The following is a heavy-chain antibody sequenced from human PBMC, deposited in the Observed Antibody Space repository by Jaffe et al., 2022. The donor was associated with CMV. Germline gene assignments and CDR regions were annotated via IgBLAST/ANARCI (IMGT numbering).Heavy chain of an antibody. Sequence: QVQLVESGGGVVQPGRSLRLSCAASGFTFSSYGMHWVRQAPGKGLEWVAVISYDGSNKYYADSVKGRFTISRDNSKNTLYLQMNSLRAEDTAVYYCAKDRSPRDYVGMDVWGQGTTVTVSS. J-gene: IGHJ6*02. V-gene: IGHV3-30*18. CDR1: GFTFSSYG. D-gene: IGHD4-17*01. CDR2: ISYDGSNK. CDR3: AKDRSPRDYVGMDV.